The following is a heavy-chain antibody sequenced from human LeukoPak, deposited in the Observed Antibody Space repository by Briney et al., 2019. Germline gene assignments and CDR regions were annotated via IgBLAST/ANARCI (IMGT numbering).Heavy chain of an antibody. CDR3: ARLLAVAGHFDY. CDR1: GGSFSGYY. D-gene: IGHD6-19*01. V-gene: IGHV4-34*01. CDR2: INHSGST. Sequence: SETLSLTCAVYGGSFSGYYWSWIRQPPGKGLEWIGEINHSGSTNYNPSLKSRVTISVDTSKNQFSLKLSSVTAADTAVYYCARLLAVAGHFDYWGQGTLVTVSS. J-gene: IGHJ4*02.